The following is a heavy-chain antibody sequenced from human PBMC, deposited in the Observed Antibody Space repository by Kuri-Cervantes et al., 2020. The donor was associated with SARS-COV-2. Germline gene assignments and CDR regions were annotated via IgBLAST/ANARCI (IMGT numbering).Heavy chain of an antibody. CDR1: GGTFSSYA. D-gene: IGHD5-24*01. CDR3: ARDAIRDGYNEGY. V-gene: IGHV1-69*06. CDR2: IIPIFGTA. Sequence: SVKVSCKASGGTFSSYAISWVRQAPGQGLEWMGGIIPIFGTANCAQKFQGRITITADKPTSTAYMELSSLRSEDTAVYYCARDAIRDGYNEGYWGQGTLVTVSS. J-gene: IGHJ4*02.